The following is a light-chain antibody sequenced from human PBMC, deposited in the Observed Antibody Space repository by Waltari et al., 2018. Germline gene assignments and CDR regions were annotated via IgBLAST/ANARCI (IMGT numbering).Light chain of an antibody. CDR3: QQRSNWPA. CDR2: DAS. CDR1: QSVSSY. V-gene: IGKV3-11*01. J-gene: IGKJ1*01. Sequence: EIVLTQSPATLSLSPGERATLSCRASQSVSSYLAWYQQKPGQAPRLLIYDASNRATGIPARFSGSGSGTDFTLTISSLEPEDFAVYYCQQRSNWPALGQGTTVEIK.